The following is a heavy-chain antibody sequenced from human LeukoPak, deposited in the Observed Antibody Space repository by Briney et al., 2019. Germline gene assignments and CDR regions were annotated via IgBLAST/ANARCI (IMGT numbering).Heavy chain of an antibody. V-gene: IGHV1-2*06. J-gene: IGHJ4*02. Sequence: ASVKVSCKASGYTFTGNYIHWVRQAPGQGLEWMGRINPNRGATNYAQKFQGRVTMIRDTSISTGYMELSSLRSDDTAVYYCAKEDYGDLDYWGQGTLVTVSS. CDR3: AKEDYGDLDY. CDR1: GYTFTGNY. CDR2: INPNRGAT. D-gene: IGHD4-17*01.